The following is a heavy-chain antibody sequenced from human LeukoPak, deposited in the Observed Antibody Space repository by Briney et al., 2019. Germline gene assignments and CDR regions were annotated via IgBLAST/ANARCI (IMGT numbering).Heavy chain of an antibody. D-gene: IGHD3-9*01. Sequence: SETLSPTCTVSGGSISSSSYYWGWIRQPPGKGLEWIGSIYYSGSTYYNPSLKSRVTISVDTSKNQFSLKLSSVTAADTAVYYCARQYFDWFFDYWGQGTLVTVSS. J-gene: IGHJ4*02. CDR2: IYYSGST. CDR3: ARQYFDWFFDY. V-gene: IGHV4-39*01. CDR1: GGSISSSSYY.